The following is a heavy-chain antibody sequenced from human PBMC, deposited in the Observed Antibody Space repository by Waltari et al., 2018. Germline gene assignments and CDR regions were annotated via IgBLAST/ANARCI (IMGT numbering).Heavy chain of an antibody. CDR3: ARGLDYYDATGYSNDAFDV. J-gene: IGHJ3*01. Sequence: QVQLQESGPDLVKPSGTLSLTCAVSGDSRSSRPWWSWVRQPPGKGLEWIGGIYHSGSTNYNPSLKSRVTISVDKPKNQFSLKMNSVTAADTAVYYCARGLDYYDATGYSNDAFDVWGQGTLVTVSS. CDR1: GDSRSSRPW. V-gene: IGHV4-4*02. CDR2: IYHSGST. D-gene: IGHD3-22*01.